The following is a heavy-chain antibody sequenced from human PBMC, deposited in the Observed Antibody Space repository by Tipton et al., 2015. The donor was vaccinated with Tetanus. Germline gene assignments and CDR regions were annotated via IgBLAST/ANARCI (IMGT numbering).Heavy chain of an antibody. CDR3: ARVAGFCGGDCLDS. CDR2: ILYGGNYK. V-gene: IGHV3-33*05. J-gene: IGHJ4*02. D-gene: IGHD2-21*01. Sequence: SLRLSCAASGFTFRTYGMHWVRQAPGKGLEWVALILYGGNYKHYDDSVKGRVTISRDDSRNVVYLQMNSLRAEDTAVYYCARVAGFCGGDCLDSWGLGAQVTVSS. CDR1: GFTFRTYG.